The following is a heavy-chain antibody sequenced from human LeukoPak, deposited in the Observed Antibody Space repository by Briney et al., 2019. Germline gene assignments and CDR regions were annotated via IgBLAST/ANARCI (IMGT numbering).Heavy chain of an antibody. CDR3: ARWTYHHEV. Sequence: GGSLRLSCAASGFTFSAYAMNWVRQAPGKGLEWVSAISSTGDYIFYADSVKGRFTISRDNSKNTLYLQMNSLRAEDTGVYYCARWTYHHEVWGQGTLVTVSS. CDR1: GFTFSAYA. D-gene: IGHD3/OR15-3a*01. J-gene: IGHJ4*02. CDR2: ISSTGDYI. V-gene: IGHV3-23*01.